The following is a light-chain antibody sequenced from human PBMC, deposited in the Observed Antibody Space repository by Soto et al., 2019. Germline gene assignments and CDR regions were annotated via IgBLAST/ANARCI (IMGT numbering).Light chain of an antibody. Sequence: EIVLTQSPGTLSLSPGERATLSCRASQSVSSSYLAWYQQKPGQAPRLLIYGASSRATGIPVRFSGSGSGTDFTLTISRLEPEDFAVYYCQQYGSSRWTFGQGTKVESK. J-gene: IGKJ1*01. CDR2: GAS. CDR3: QQYGSSRWT. CDR1: QSVSSSY. V-gene: IGKV3-20*01.